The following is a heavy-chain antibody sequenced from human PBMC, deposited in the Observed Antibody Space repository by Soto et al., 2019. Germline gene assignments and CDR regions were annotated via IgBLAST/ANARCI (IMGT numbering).Heavy chain of an antibody. CDR3: ATGSSWYRRGAFDY. CDR2: FDPEDGET. V-gene: IGHV1-24*01. CDR1: GYTLTELS. D-gene: IGHD6-13*01. J-gene: IGHJ4*02. Sequence: GASVKVPCKVSGYTLTELSMHWVRPAPGKGREWMGGFDPEDGETIYAQKFQGRVTMTEDTATDTAYMELSSLRSEDTAVYYCATGSSWYRRGAFDYWGQGTLVTVSS.